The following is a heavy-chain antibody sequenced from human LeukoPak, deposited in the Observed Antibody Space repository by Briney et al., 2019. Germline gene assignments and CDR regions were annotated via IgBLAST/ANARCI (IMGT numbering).Heavy chain of an antibody. CDR2: ISHSGNT. J-gene: IGHJ5*02. D-gene: IGHD6-6*01. V-gene: IGHV4-34*01. CDR3: ARDRGNSDAIAARWFDP. Sequence: SETLSLTCAVYGGSFSGYYWSWIRQPPGKGLEWIGEISHSGNTNYNPSLKSRVTISVDKSKNQFSLKLSSVTAADTAVYYCARDRGNSDAIAARWFDPWGQGTLVTVSS. CDR1: GGSFSGYY.